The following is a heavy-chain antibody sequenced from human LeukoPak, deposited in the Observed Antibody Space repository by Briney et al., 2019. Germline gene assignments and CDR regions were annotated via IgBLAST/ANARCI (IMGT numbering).Heavy chain of an antibody. Sequence: GSSVKVSCKASGGTFSSYAISWVRQAPGQGLEWMGGIIPIFGTANYAQKFQGRVTITADESTSTAYMELSSLSSEDTAVYYCAGLVVPAANYYYMDVWGKGTTVTVSS. V-gene: IGHV1-69*01. J-gene: IGHJ6*03. CDR1: GGTFSSYA. CDR3: AGLVVPAANYYYMDV. D-gene: IGHD2-2*01. CDR2: IIPIFGTA.